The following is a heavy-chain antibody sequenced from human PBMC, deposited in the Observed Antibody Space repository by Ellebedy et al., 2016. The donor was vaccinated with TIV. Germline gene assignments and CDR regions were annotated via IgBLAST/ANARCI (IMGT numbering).Heavy chain of an antibody. CDR3: ARDPAAGIVGTTYYYYYYGMDV. CDR1: GGTFSSYA. V-gene: IGHV1-69*04. J-gene: IGHJ6*02. CDR2: LIPILGIA. Sequence: AASVKVSCKASGGTFSSYAISWVRQAPGQGLEWMGRLIPILGIANYAQKFQDRVTITADKSTSTAYMELSSLRSEDTAMYYCARDPAAGIVGTTYYYYYYGMDVWGQGTTVTVSS. D-gene: IGHD1-26*01.